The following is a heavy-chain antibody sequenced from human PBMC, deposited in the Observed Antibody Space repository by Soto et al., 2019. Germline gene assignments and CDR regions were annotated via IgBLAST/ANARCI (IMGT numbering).Heavy chain of an antibody. CDR1: GFTFSNAW. D-gene: IGHD3-10*01. Sequence: GGSLRLSCAASGFTFSNAWMNWVRQAPGKGLEWVGRIKSKTDGGTTDYAAPVKGRFTIARDDSKNTLYLQMNSLKTEDTAVYYCTTVGSSGLTYYYGSGSYYQFDNDAFDIWGQGTMVTVSS. CDR2: IKSKTDGGTT. J-gene: IGHJ3*02. CDR3: TTVGSSGLTYYYGSGSYYQFDNDAFDI. V-gene: IGHV3-15*07.